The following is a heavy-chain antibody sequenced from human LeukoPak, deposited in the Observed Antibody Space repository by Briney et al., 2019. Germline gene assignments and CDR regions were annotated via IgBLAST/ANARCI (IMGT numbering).Heavy chain of an antibody. CDR1: GISFRNYA. CDR2: LRGNDET. Sequence: GGSLRLSCVASGISFRNYAMSWVRQAPARGPEWVSSLRGNDETFYADSVRGRFTISRDNSKDTLYLQLNSLRAEDTAVYYCGRDPNGDYVGAFEFWGQGTLVSVSS. D-gene: IGHD4-17*01. J-gene: IGHJ3*01. CDR3: GRDPNGDYVGAFEF. V-gene: IGHV3-23*01.